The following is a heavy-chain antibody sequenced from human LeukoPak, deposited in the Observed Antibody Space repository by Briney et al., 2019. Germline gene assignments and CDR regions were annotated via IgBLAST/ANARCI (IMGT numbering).Heavy chain of an antibody. V-gene: IGHV4-34*01. CDR2: INHSGST. CDR1: GGSFSGYY. J-gene: IGHJ4*02. CDR3: ARGTTYYYDSSGYYYYDY. D-gene: IGHD3-22*01. Sequence: NPSETLSLTCAVYGGSFSGYYWSWIRQPPGKGLDWIGEINHSGSTNYNPSLKSRVTISVDTSKNQFSLKLSSVTAADTAVYYCARGTTYYYDSSGYYYYDYWGQGTLVTVSS.